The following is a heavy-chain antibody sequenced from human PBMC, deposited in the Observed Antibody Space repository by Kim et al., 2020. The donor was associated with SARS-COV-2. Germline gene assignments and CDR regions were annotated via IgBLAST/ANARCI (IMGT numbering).Heavy chain of an antibody. CDR3: AKGGEGSGSFKYYYYMDV. CDR2: ISGSGGST. V-gene: IGHV3-23*01. D-gene: IGHD6-25*01. Sequence: GGSLRLSCAASGFTFSSYAMSWVRQAPGKGLEWVSAISGSGGSTYYADSVKGRFTISRDNSKNTLDLQMNSLRAEDTAVYYCAKGGEGSGSFKYYYYMDVWGKGATGTVSS. J-gene: IGHJ6*03. CDR1: GFTFSSYA.